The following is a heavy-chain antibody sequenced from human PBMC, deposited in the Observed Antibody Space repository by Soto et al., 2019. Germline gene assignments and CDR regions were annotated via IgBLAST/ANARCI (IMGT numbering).Heavy chain of an antibody. D-gene: IGHD6-13*01. CDR3: AREGRDSSLGNWFDP. J-gene: IGHJ5*02. CDR2: INPSGGST. Sequence: QVQLVQSGAEVKKPGASVKVSCKASGYTFTSYYMHWVRQAPGQGLEWMGIINPSGGSTSYAQKYQGRVTMTRDTSTSTDYMELSSLRSEDTAVYYCAREGRDSSLGNWFDPWGQGTLVTVSS. CDR1: GYTFTSYY. V-gene: IGHV1-46*01.